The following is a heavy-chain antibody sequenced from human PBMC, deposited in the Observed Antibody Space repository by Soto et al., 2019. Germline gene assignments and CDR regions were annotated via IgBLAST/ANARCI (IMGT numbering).Heavy chain of an antibody. Sequence: QVQLVQSGAEVKKPGASVQVSCTASGYTFTSYGISWVRQAPVQGLEWMGCISAYNGTTNYAQKLQGRVTRTTDTSTSTPYMELRSLRSDDTAVYYCAKERGYSYGYDYWGQGTLVTVSS. J-gene: IGHJ4*02. V-gene: IGHV1-18*01. D-gene: IGHD5-18*01. CDR2: ISAYNGTT. CDR3: AKERGYSYGYDY. CDR1: GYTFTSYG.